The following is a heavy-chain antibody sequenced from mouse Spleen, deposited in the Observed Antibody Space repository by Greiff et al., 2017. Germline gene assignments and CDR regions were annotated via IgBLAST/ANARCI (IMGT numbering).Heavy chain of an antibody. CDR3: AREAMITTGGIDY. CDR1: GFTFSDYG. J-gene: IGHJ2*01. D-gene: IGHD2-4*01. Sequence: EVKVEESGGGLVKPGGSLKLSCAASGFTFSDYGMHWVRQAPEKGLEWVAYISSGSSTIYYADTVKGRFTISRDNAKNTLFLQMTSLRSEDTAMYYCAREAMITTGGIDYWGQGTTLTVSS. CDR2: ISSGSSTI. V-gene: IGHV5-17*01.